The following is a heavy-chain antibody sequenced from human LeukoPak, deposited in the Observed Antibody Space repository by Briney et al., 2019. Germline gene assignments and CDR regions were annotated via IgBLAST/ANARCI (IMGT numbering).Heavy chain of an antibody. J-gene: IGHJ4*02. V-gene: IGHV3-21*01. CDR1: GFTFSSYS. Sequence: GGSLRLSCAASGFTFSSYSMNWVRQAPGKGLEWVSSISSSSSYIYYADSVKGRFNISRDNAKNSLYLQMNSLRAEDTAVYYCASRAVSGPPGYWGQGTLVTVSS. CDR3: ASRAVSGPPGY. CDR2: ISSSSSYI. D-gene: IGHD2-15*01.